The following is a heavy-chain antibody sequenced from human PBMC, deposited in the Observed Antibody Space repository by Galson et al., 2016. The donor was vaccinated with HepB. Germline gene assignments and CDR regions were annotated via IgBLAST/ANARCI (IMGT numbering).Heavy chain of an antibody. CDR1: GFTFSSYT. J-gene: IGHJ6*03. CDR2: ISGTGNTI. CDR3: VRQTTYYYYMDV. Sequence: SLRLSCAASGFTFSSYTMNWVRQAPGKGLDWISKISGTGNTIYYTDSVKGRFTISRDNAESSLYLQVNSLRDEDTAIYYCVRQTTYYYYMDVWGEGTTVIVSS. V-gene: IGHV3-48*02. D-gene: IGHD1-14*01.